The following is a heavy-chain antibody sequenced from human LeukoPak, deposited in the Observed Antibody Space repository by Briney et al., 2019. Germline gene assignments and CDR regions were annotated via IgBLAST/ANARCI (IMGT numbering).Heavy chain of an antibody. CDR3: AKALDYGDYDIGGY. J-gene: IGHJ4*02. Sequence: GMSLRLSCAASGFTFDDYAMHWVRQAPGKGLEWVSGISWNSGSIGYADSVKGRFTISRDNAKNSLYLQMNSLRAEDTALYYCAKALDYGDYDIGGYWGRGTLVTVSS. CDR1: GFTFDDYA. V-gene: IGHV3-9*01. CDR2: ISWNSGSI. D-gene: IGHD4-17*01.